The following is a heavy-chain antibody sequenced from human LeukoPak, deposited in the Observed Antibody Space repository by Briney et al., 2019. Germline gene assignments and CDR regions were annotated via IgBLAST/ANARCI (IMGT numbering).Heavy chain of an antibody. Sequence: ASAKVSCKATGYTFTSYGISWVRQAPGQGLEWMGWISAYNGNTNYAQKLQGRVTMTTDTSTSTAYMELRSLRSDDTAVYYCARGRGSSSIYYYYGMDVWGQGTTVTVSS. CDR2: ISAYNGNT. CDR1: GYTFTSYG. D-gene: IGHD6-13*01. V-gene: IGHV1-18*01. J-gene: IGHJ6*02. CDR3: ARGRGSSSIYYYYGMDV.